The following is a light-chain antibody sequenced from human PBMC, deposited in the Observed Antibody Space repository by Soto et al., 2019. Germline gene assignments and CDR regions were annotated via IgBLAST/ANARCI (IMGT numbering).Light chain of an antibody. CDR3: MQALQSLT. CDR2: FGS. Sequence: EIVMTQSPLTLPVTPGEPASISCRSSQSLLYNNTYNYLDWYVQKPGQSPQLLIYFGSNRAPGVPDRFSGSGSGTDFTLKINRVEAEDVGTYDCMQALQSLTFGKGTRLEIQ. J-gene: IGKJ5*01. V-gene: IGKV2-28*01. CDR1: QSLLYNNTYNY.